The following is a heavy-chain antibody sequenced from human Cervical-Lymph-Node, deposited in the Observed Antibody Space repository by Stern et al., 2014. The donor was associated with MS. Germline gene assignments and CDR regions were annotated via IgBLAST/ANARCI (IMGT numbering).Heavy chain of an antibody. CDR3: ARDSGSSGHYDLGMDV. V-gene: IGHV3-33*01. J-gene: IGHJ6*02. Sequence: DQLVESGGAVFHPGGSLRLPVEPPGLTSSTYGRPWAGQAQARGWEWGAVFWYDGNKKYYADSVKGRFTISRDNSKSTLYLQMNSLRAEDTAVYYCARDSGSSGHYDLGMDVWGQGTTVTVSS. D-gene: IGHD3-22*01. CDR2: FWYDGNKK. CDR1: GLTSSTYG.